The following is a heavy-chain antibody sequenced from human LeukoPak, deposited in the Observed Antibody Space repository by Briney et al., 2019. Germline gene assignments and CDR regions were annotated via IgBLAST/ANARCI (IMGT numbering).Heavy chain of an antibody. CDR3: ARRRAEGGSNGHYNWFDP. Sequence: SETLSLTCTVSGDSINAYYWGWIRQPPGKGLEWIGYIYFSGTTKYNPSLESRVTISVDTSKNQFSLKLSSVTAADTTVYYCARRRAEGGSNGHYNWFDPWGQGILVTVSS. CDR1: GDSINAYY. V-gene: IGHV4-59*08. J-gene: IGHJ5*02. CDR2: IYFSGTT. D-gene: IGHD6-13*01.